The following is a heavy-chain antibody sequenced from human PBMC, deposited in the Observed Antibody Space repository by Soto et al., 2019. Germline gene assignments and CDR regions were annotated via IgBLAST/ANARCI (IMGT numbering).Heavy chain of an antibody. Sequence: VQVVQSEAEAKQPGSSVNLSCKVSGVTFRNAAFSWVRQAPGQGLEWMGGIIPLFGGAKYAKKFQARVKMNAAEMTDIVYSEVTSLRIEDTAVYFGARDGEYRHQVGTTEYFGMDVWGQGTTVTVSS. CDR2: IIPLFGGA. V-gene: IGHV1-69*01. CDR3: ARDGEYRHQVGTTEYFGMDV. J-gene: IGHJ6*02. CDR1: GVTFRNAA. D-gene: IGHD1-1*01.